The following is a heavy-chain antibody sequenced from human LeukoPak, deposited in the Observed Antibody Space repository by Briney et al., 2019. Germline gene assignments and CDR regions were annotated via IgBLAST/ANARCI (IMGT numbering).Heavy chain of an antibody. CDR3: AKGISSSDY. Sequence: GGSLRLSCAASGFTFSSSWMHWVRQAPGKGLVWVSRISDDGSSTSYVDSVKGRFTISRDNAKNTLYLQMNSLRAEDTAVYYCAKGISSSDYWGQGTLVTVSS. J-gene: IGHJ4*02. CDR1: GFTFSSSW. CDR2: ISDDGSST. V-gene: IGHV3-74*01. D-gene: IGHD2/OR15-2a*01.